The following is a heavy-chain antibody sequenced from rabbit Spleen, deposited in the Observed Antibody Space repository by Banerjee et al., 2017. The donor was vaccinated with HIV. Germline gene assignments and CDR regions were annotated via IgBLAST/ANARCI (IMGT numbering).Heavy chain of an antibody. CDR3: ARVSESSGWGEDL. V-gene: IGHV1S45*01. Sequence: QEQLVESGGGLVQPEGSLTLTCTASGFSFSSGGDIVWVRQAPGKGLEWIGYIYSTIHYTYYANWAKGRFTISKTSSTTVTMQMTSLTVADTATYFCARVSESSGWGEDLWGQGTLVTVS. CDR1: GFSFSSGGD. J-gene: IGHJ4*01. D-gene: IGHD4-1*01. CDR2: IYSTIHYT.